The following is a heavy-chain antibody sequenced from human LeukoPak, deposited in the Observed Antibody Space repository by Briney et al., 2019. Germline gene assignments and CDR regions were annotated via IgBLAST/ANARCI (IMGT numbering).Heavy chain of an antibody. J-gene: IGHJ4*02. Sequence: SVKVSCKASGGTFRSYTMSWVRQAPGQGLEWMGRIIPILGIATYPQKFQARVTITEDNSTSTAYMELSSLRWEDTAVYYCAGENYDFWSGSNNQLDYWGQGTLVTVPS. D-gene: IGHD3-3*01. CDR1: GGTFRSYT. V-gene: IGHV1-69*04. CDR2: IIPILGIA. CDR3: AGENYDFWSGSNNQLDY.